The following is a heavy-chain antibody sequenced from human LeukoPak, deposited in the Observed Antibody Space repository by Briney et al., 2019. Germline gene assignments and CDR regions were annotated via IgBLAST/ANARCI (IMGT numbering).Heavy chain of an antibody. Sequence: ASVKVSCKASGYTFTDFYMYWVRQAPGQGLEWMGWMNPNSGNTGSAQKFQGRVSMTRNTPISTVYMELSSLRSEDTAVYYCARVGYDGSGYYLHDYWGQGTLVTVSS. CDR1: GYTFTDFY. J-gene: IGHJ4*02. CDR3: ARVGYDGSGYYLHDY. D-gene: IGHD3-22*01. V-gene: IGHV1-8*02. CDR2: MNPNSGNT.